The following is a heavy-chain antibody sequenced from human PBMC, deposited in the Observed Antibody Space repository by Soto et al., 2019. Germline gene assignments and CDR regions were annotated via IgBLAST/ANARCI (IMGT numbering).Heavy chain of an antibody. D-gene: IGHD2-2*01. V-gene: IGHV3-30-3*01. CDR1: GFTFSSYA. CDR3: AREAIVVVPAAILRDYGMDV. CDR2: ISYDGSNK. Sequence: PVGSLRLSCAASGFTFSSYAMHWVRQAPGKGLEWVAVISYDGSNKYYADSVKGRFTISRDNSKNTLYLQMNSLRAEDTAVYYCAREAIVVVPAAILRDYGMDVWGQGTTVPVSS. J-gene: IGHJ6*02.